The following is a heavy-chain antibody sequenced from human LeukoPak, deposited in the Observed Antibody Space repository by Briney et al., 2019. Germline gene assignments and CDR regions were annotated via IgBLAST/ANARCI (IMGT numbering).Heavy chain of an antibody. CDR2: ISGSGGST. CDR1: GFTFSSYA. J-gene: IGHJ4*02. Sequence: PGGSLRLSCAASGFTFSSYAMSWVRQAPGKGPEWVSAISGSGGSTYYADSVKGRFTISRDNSKNTLYLQMNSLRAEDTAVYYCAKDAAHYYDSKGPMYYFDYWGQGTLVTVSS. V-gene: IGHV3-23*01. CDR3: AKDAAHYYDSKGPMYYFDY. D-gene: IGHD3-22*01.